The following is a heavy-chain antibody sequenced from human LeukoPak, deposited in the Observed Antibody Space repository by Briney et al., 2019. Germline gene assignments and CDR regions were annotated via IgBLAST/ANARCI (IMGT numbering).Heavy chain of an antibody. J-gene: IGHJ4*02. CDR2: ISFSSRTI. Sequence: GGSLRLSCAASGFTLSSYNMKWVRQAPGKGLEWISFISFSSRTIYYADSVKGRFTISRDNSKNTLYLQMNNLRAEDTAIYYCAKAANYDILTGYYLDYWGQGTLVTVSS. V-gene: IGHV3-48*01. CDR3: AKAANYDILTGYYLDY. CDR1: GFTLSSYN. D-gene: IGHD3-9*01.